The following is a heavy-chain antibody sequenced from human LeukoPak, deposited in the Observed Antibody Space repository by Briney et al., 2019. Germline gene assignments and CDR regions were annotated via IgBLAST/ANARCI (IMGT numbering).Heavy chain of an antibody. D-gene: IGHD2-8*01. J-gene: IGHJ4*02. V-gene: IGHV4-39*07. CDR1: GGSISSSSYY. CDR2: INHSGST. CDR3: ARGQRTKTDY. Sequence: PSETLSLTCTVSGGSISSSSYYWSWTRQPPGKGLEWIGEINHSGSTNYNPSLKSRVTISVDTSKNQFSLKLSSVTAADTAVYYCARGQRTKTDYWGQGTLVTVSS.